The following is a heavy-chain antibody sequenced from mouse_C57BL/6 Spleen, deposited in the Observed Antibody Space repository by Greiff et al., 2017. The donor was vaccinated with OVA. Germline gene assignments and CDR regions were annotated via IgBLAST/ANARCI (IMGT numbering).Heavy chain of an antibody. CDR2: IHPNSGST. V-gene: IGHV1-64*01. J-gene: IGHJ2*01. D-gene: IGHD2-2*01. CDR1: GYTFTSYW. CDR3: ARRSTMVTTYYFDY. Sequence: VKLQQPGAELVKPGASVKLSCKASGYTFTSYWMHWVKQRPGQGLEWIGMIHPNSGSTNYNEKFKSKATLTVDKSSSTAYMQLSSLTSEDSAVYYCARRSTMVTTYYFDYWGQGTTLTVSS.